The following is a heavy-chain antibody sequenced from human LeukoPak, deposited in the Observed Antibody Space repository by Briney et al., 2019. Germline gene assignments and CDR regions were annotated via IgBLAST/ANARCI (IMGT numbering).Heavy chain of an antibody. D-gene: IGHD2-2*01. Sequence: GGSLRLSCAASGFTFSSYGMSWVRQAPGKGLEWVSAISGSGGSTCYADSVKGRFTISRDNSKNTLYLQMNSLRAEDTAVYYCANCPSRTYYYYYYMDVWGKGTTVTVSS. V-gene: IGHV3-23*01. CDR3: ANCPSRTYYYYYYMDV. CDR1: GFTFSSYG. J-gene: IGHJ6*03. CDR2: ISGSGGST.